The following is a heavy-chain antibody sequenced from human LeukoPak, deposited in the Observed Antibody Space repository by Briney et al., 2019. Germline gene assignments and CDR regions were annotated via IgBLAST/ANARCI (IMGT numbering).Heavy chain of an antibody. CDR3: ARGEDY. CDR2: ISSGSTTI. J-gene: IGHJ4*02. Sequence: AGGSLRLSCAASGFTFSFYSMHWVRQAPGKGLEWVSYISSGSTTIYYADSVKGRFTVSRDNAKNSLYLQINSLRDDDTAVYYCARGEDYWGQGTLVTVSS. V-gene: IGHV3-48*02. CDR1: GFTFSFYS.